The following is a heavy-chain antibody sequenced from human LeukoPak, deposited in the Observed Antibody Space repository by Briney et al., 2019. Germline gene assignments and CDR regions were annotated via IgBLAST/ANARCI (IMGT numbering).Heavy chain of an antibody. D-gene: IGHD6-13*01. Sequence: ASVKVSCKASGYTFTSYGISCVRQAPGQGLEWMGWISAYNGNTNYAQKLQGRVTMTTDTYTSTAYMELRSLRSDDTAVYYCARVKISGIAAVWFDPWGQGTLVTVSS. CDR2: ISAYNGNT. J-gene: IGHJ5*02. CDR3: ARVKISGIAAVWFDP. V-gene: IGHV1-18*01. CDR1: GYTFTSYG.